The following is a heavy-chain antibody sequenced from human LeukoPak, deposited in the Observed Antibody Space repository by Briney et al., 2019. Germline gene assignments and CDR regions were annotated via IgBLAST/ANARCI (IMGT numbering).Heavy chain of an antibody. J-gene: IGHJ6*02. CDR3: AKDSPRSYYYYGMDV. V-gene: IGHV3-30*02. Sequence: GGSLRLSCAASGFTLSSYGMHWVRQAPGKGLEGVAFIRYDGSNKYYADSVKGRFTISRDNSKNTLYLQMNSLRAEDTAVYYCAKDSPRSYYYYGMDVWGQGTTVTVSS. CDR1: GFTLSSYG. CDR2: IRYDGSNK.